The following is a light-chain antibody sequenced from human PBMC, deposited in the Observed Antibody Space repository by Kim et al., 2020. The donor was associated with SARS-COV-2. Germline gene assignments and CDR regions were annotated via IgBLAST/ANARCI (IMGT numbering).Light chain of an antibody. J-gene: IGLJ2*01. CDR3: QVWDSSSDHRVL. CDR1: SIGSKR. V-gene: IGLV3-21*04. Sequence: SYELTQPPSVSVAPGKTARVSCGGNSIGSKRVHWYQQKSGQAPLLVISYDSDRPSGIPERFSGSNSGNTATLTISRVEAGDEADYYCQVWDSSSDHRVLFGGGTQLTVL. CDR2: YDS.